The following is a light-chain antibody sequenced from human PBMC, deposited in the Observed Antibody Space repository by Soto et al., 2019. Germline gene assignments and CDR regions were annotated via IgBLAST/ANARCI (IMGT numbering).Light chain of an antibody. Sequence: EIVLTQSPGTLSLSPGERATLSCRASQSVSSSYLAWYQQKPGQAPRLLIYGASSRATGIPDRFSGSGSGTDFTLTISRLEREDFAVYYCQQYGSGTFGQGTRLEIK. V-gene: IGKV3-20*01. CDR3: QQYGSGT. CDR2: GAS. J-gene: IGKJ5*01. CDR1: QSVSSSY.